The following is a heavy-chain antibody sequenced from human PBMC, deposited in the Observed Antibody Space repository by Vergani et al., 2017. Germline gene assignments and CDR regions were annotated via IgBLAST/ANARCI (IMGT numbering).Heavy chain of an antibody. D-gene: IGHD2-15*01. CDR2: ISFDGTNE. CDR1: GVALNRHA. J-gene: IGHJ4*02. CDR3: ATAGAAYCRGASCYDFFDY. Sequence: QVQLVESGGGVVQPGTSLRLSCVVSGVALNRHAMYWVRQAPGKGRGWVVGISFDGTNEYYGDSVGGRFTISRDNSKNTLYLQMNRLRPEDTAVYYCATAGAAYCRGASCYDFFDYWGEGSLVTVVS. V-gene: IGHV3-30-3*01.